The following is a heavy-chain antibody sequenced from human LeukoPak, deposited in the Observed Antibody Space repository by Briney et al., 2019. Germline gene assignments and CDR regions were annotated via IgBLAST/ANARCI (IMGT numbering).Heavy chain of an antibody. CDR1: GGSISSYY. CDR2: IYYSGST. V-gene: IGHV4-59*01. J-gene: IGHJ4*02. CDR3: ARDRDYGGIDY. D-gene: IGHD4-23*01. Sequence: SETLSLTYPVSGGSISSYYWSWIRQTPGKGLEWIGYIYYSGSTSYNPSLKSRVTISVDTPKNQFSLRLSSVTTADTAVYYCARDRDYGGIDYWGQGTLVTVSS.